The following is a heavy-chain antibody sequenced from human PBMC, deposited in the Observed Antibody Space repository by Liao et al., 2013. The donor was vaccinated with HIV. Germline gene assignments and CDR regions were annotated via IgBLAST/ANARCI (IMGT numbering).Heavy chain of an antibody. D-gene: IGHD2-15*01. CDR1: GGSITNYY. J-gene: IGHJ5*02. CDR2: IYTSGST. V-gene: IGHV4-4*08. Sequence: QVQLQESGPGLVKPSETLSLTCTVSGGSITNYYWSWIRQPPGKGLEWIGYIYTSGSTNYNPSLKSRVTISIDTSKNQFSLKLSSVTAADTAVYYCARSMLLRPNWFDPWGQGTLVTVSS. CDR3: ARSMLLRPNWFDP.